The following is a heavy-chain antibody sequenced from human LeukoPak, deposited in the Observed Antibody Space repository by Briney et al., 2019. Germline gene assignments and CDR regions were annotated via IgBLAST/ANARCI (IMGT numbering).Heavy chain of an antibody. Sequence: ASVEVSCKASGYTFTGYYMHWVRQAPGQGLEWMGWINPNSGGTNYAQKFQGRVTMTRDTSISTAYMELSRLRSDDTAVYYCARVPEGITGTFFDYWGQGTLVTVSS. V-gene: IGHV1-2*02. CDR2: INPNSGGT. D-gene: IGHD1-7*01. CDR3: ARVPEGITGTFFDY. CDR1: GYTFTGYY. J-gene: IGHJ4*02.